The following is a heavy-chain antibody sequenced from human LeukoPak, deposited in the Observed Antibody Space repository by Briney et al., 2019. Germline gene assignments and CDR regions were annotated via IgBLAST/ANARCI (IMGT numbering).Heavy chain of an antibody. CDR3: TKGGAMVATIDY. J-gene: IGHJ4*02. CDR1: GYTFTSYY. Sequence: ASVKVSCKASGYTFTSYYITWVRQAPGQGLEWVGWISAYNGRANYAQKFQGRVTMTIDTSTTTAYMDLRSLTSDDTAMYYCTKGGAMVATIDYWGQGTLVTVSS. CDR2: ISAYNGRA. D-gene: IGHD5-18*01. V-gene: IGHV1-18*01.